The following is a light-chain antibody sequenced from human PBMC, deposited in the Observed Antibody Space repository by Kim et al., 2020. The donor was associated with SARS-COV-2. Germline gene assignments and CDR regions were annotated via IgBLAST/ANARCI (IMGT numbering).Light chain of an antibody. V-gene: IGLV3-21*04. CDR3: QVWDSSGDREV. Sequence: APGKTARITCGGDNIGSKSVHWYLQKPGRAPVLVIYYDSDRPSGIPERFSGSNSGNTATLTISRVEAADEADYYCQVWDSSGDREVFGGGTQLTVL. CDR1: NIGSKS. CDR2: YDS. J-gene: IGLJ3*02.